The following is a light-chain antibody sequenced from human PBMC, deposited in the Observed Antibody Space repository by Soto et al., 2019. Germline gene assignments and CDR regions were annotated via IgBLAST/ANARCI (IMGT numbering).Light chain of an antibody. V-gene: IGKV3-11*01. CDR2: QTS. CDR1: QSVSAY. Sequence: DIVLTQSPATLSLSPGERATLSCRASQSVSAYFAWYQKKPGLPPRLLVYQTSNRATGIPARFSGSGSGTEFTLTISSLEPEDFAVYYCQHRSNWPPITFGQGTRLEIK. J-gene: IGKJ5*01. CDR3: QHRSNWPPIT.